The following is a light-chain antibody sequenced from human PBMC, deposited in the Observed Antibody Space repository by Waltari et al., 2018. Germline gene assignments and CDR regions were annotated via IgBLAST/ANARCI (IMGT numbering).Light chain of an antibody. J-gene: IGKJ5*01. V-gene: IGKV3-20*01. CDR3: QQYATSPIT. CDR2: DAS. Sequence: EIVLTQSPGTLSLSPGERATLSCRASQSVAKNYLAWYQQKPGQAPRLLIYDASSRATGIPDRVSGSGSGTDFTLTISRLEPEDFVVYYCQQYATSPITFGLGTRLEIK. CDR1: QSVAKNY.